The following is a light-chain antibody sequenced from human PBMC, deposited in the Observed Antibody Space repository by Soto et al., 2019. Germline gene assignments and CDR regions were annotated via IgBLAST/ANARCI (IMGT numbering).Light chain of an antibody. V-gene: IGLV2-14*01. Sequence: QSALTQPASVSGPPGQSFTISCTGTSSDVGGYKYVSWYQQHPGEAPKLMIYDVSNRPSGVSNRFSGSKSGNTASLTISGLQAEDEADYYCSSYTSSSTRVFGTGTKVTVL. CDR1: SSDVGGYKY. CDR2: DVS. CDR3: SSYTSSSTRV. J-gene: IGLJ1*01.